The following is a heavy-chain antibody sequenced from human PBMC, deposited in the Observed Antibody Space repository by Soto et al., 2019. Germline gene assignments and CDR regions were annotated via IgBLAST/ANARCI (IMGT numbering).Heavy chain of an antibody. V-gene: IGHV4-59*01. CDR1: GGSISSYY. D-gene: IGHD5-12*01. Sequence: PSETLSLTCTVSGGSISSYYWSWIRQPPGKGLEWIGYIYYSGSTNYNPSLKSRVTISVDTSKNQFSLKLSSVTAADTAVYYCARDGYSGYDSMIDYWGQGTLVTVSS. J-gene: IGHJ4*02. CDR3: ARDGYSGYDSMIDY. CDR2: IYYSGST.